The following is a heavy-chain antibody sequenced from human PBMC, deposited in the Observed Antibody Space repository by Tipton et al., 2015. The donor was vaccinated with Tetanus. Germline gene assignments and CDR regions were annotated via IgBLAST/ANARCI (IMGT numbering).Heavy chain of an antibody. CDR3: ARDGGSYYTDY. J-gene: IGHJ4*02. CDR1: GFTFSSYW. CDR2: IKEDGSEK. V-gene: IGHV3-7*03. D-gene: IGHD1-26*01. Sequence: SLRLSCTASGFTFSSYWMSWVRQTPGKGLEWVANIKEDGSEKYYVDSVKGRFTISRDNAKNSLLLEMSSLRVEDTAVYYCARDGGSYYTDYWGQGTLVTVSS.